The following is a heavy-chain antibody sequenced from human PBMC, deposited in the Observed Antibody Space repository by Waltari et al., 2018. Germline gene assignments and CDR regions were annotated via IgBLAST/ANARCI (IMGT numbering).Heavy chain of an antibody. Sequence: QVQLQESGPGLVKPSQTLSLTCTVSGGSISSGDYYWSWIRQPPGKGLEWIGYIYYSGSTYYNPSLKSRVTISVDTSKNQFSLKLSSVTAADTAVYYCAREGVQLGGYYYYYYYMDVWGKGTTVTISS. D-gene: IGHD3-16*01. V-gene: IGHV4-30-4*08. CDR3: AREGVQLGGYYYYYYYMDV. CDR1: GGSISSGDYY. CDR2: IYYSGST. J-gene: IGHJ6*03.